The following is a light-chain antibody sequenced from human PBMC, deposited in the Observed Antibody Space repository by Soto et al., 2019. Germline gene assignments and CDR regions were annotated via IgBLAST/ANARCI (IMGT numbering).Light chain of an antibody. CDR3: SSFTSKSTLI. CDR1: IRDVGAYNL. CDR2: EVR. Sequence: QSALTQPASVSGSPGQSITISCAGNIRDVGAYNLVSWYQQYPGRAPQLILYEVRNRPSGISFRFSGFKSGNTASLTISGLQAEDEADYYCSSFTSKSTLIFGGGTKLTVL. J-gene: IGLJ2*01. V-gene: IGLV2-14*01.